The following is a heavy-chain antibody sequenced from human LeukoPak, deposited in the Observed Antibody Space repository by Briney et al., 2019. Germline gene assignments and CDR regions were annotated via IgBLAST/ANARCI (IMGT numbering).Heavy chain of an antibody. V-gene: IGHV1-69*13. CDR3: ARARYGDSYYFDY. CDR1: GGTFSSYA. J-gene: IGHJ4*02. Sequence: GASVKVSCKASGGTFSSYAISWVRQAPGQGLEWMGGIIPIFGTANYAQKFQGRVTITAGESTSTAYMELSSLRSEDTAVYYCARARYGDSYYFDYWGQGTLVTVSS. D-gene: IGHD4-17*01. CDR2: IIPIFGTA.